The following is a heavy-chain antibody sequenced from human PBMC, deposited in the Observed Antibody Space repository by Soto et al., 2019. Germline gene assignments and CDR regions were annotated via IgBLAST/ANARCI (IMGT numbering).Heavy chain of an antibody. CDR3: ARAGYSGYVPDY. CDR1: GWSFSGYY. V-gene: IGHV4-34*01. CDR2: INDSGST. J-gene: IGHJ4*02. Sequence: QVQLQQWGAGLLKPSETLSLTCAVYGWSFSGYYWSWIRQPPGKGLEWIGEINDSGSTNYNQYLKSRVTISVDTSKHQFSLKLSSVTAADTAVYYCARAGYSGYVPDYWGQGTLVTVSS. D-gene: IGHD5-12*01.